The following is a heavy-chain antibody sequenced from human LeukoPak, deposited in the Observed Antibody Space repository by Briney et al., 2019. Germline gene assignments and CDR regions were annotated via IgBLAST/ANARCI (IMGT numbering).Heavy chain of an antibody. CDR1: GFTFSSYG. D-gene: IGHD2-15*01. CDR3: TKDGRAKIVVVVAAKGRPYYFDY. Sequence: GGTLRLSCAASGFTFSSYGMSWVRQAPGKGLEWVSAISGSGGSTYYADSVKGRFTISRDNSKNTLYLQMNSLRAEDTAIYYCTKDGRAKIVVVVAAKGRPYYFDYWGQGALVTVSS. V-gene: IGHV3-23*01. J-gene: IGHJ4*02. CDR2: ISGSGGST.